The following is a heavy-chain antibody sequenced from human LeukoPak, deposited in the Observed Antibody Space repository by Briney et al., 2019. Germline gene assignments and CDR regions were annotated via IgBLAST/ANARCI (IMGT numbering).Heavy chain of an antibody. CDR1: GFTFATYA. D-gene: IGHD1-26*01. CDR2: IFGDGETT. CDR3: AQDWWGSYLS. J-gene: IGHJ4*02. Sequence: PGGSLRLSCAASGFTFATYAMHWVRQAPGKGLEYVSLIFGDGETTHYADSVKGRFTISRDNSKNSLYLQMNNLKTDDTAFYYCAQDWWGSYLSWGRGTPVTVSS. V-gene: IGHV3-43*02.